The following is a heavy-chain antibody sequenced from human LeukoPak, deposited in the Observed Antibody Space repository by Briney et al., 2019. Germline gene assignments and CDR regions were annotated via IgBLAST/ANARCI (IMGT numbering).Heavy chain of an antibody. V-gene: IGHV3-48*02. D-gene: IGHD3-16*02. CDR2: ISTSSSAI. CDR1: GFTFRTYS. Sequence: GGSLILSCASTGFTFRTYSMNWVRQAPGKGLEWVSYISTSSSAIYYIDSVKGRFTISRDNAKNSLYLQMNSLRDEDTAVYYCATDRYYGTDYWGQGTLVTVSS. J-gene: IGHJ4*02. CDR3: ATDRYYGTDY.